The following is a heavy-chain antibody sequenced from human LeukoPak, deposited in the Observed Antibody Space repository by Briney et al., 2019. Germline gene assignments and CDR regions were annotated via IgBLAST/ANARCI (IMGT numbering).Heavy chain of an antibody. Sequence: SETLSLTCTVSGGSISSYYWSWIRQHPGKGLEWIGYIYYSGSTYYNPSLKSRVTISVDTSKNQFSLKLSSVTAADTAVYYCARGSVGATTGDYWGQGTLVTVSS. CDR3: ARGSVGATTGDY. D-gene: IGHD1-26*01. J-gene: IGHJ4*02. V-gene: IGHV4-59*06. CDR2: IYYSGST. CDR1: GGSISSYY.